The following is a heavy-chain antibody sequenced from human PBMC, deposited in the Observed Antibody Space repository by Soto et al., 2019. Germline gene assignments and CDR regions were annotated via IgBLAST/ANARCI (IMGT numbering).Heavy chain of an antibody. CDR2: INAYNGNT. Sequence: ASVKVSCKASGYTLSTYGISCVRQAPGQGLEWMGWINAYNGNTNYAQKLQGRVTMTTDTSTSTAYMELRSLRSDDTAVYYCARDNGLRESDVWGQGTTVTVSS. J-gene: IGHJ6*02. CDR3: ARDNGLRESDV. D-gene: IGHD3-10*01. V-gene: IGHV1-18*01. CDR1: GYTLSTYG.